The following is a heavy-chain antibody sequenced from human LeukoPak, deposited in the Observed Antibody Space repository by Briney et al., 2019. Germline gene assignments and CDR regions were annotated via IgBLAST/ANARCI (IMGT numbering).Heavy chain of an antibody. CDR2: IAYDGSNI. CDR3: SRDCYRGASSGVCHTRDYFDY. Sequence: GGSLRLSCAASGFTFSSYAMHWVRQAPGKGLEWVAVIAYDGSNIYYRDSVKGRFTISRDNSKNTVYLQMNNLRAEDTAVYYCSRDCYRGASSGVCHTRDYFDYWGQGTLVTVSS. J-gene: IGHJ4*02. V-gene: IGHV3-30*04. CDR1: GFTFSSYA. D-gene: IGHD2-15*01.